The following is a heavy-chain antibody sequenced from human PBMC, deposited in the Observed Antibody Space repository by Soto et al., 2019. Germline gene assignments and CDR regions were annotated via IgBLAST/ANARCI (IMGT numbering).Heavy chain of an antibody. V-gene: IGHV4-4*02. Sequence: QVQLQESGPGLVKPSGTLSLTCAVSGGSISSSNWWSWVRQPPGKGLEWIGEIYHSGSTNYNPSLKSRVTISVDKSKNQFSLKLSSVTDADTAVYYCARVRFGDSSGYYPAPFDYWGQGTLVTVSS. CDR3: ARVRFGDSSGYYPAPFDY. D-gene: IGHD3-22*01. CDR2: IYHSGST. CDR1: GGSISSSNW. J-gene: IGHJ4*02.